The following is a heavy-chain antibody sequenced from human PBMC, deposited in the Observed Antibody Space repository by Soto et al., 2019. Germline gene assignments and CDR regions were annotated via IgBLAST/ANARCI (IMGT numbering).Heavy chain of an antibody. Sequence: QVQLVQSGAEVKKPGASVKVSCKASGYTFTSYYMHWVRQAPGQGLEWMGIINPSGGSTSYAQKFQGRVTMTKDTSTSTVYMELSSLRSEDTAVYCCARDGSGYSYGYPPGYWGQGTLVTVSS. CDR2: INPSGGST. CDR3: ARDGSGYSYGYPPGY. J-gene: IGHJ4*02. V-gene: IGHV1-46*01. CDR1: GYTFTSYY. D-gene: IGHD5-18*01.